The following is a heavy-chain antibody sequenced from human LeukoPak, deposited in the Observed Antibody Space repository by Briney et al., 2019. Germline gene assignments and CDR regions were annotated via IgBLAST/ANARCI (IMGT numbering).Heavy chain of an antibody. CDR1: GGSISSSSYY. D-gene: IGHD5-18*01. J-gene: IGHJ4*02. CDR3: ARQKGRGYSYGLYD. V-gene: IGHV4-39*01. Sequence: SETLSLTCTVSGGSISSSSYYWGWIRQPPGKGLEWIGSIYYSGSTYYNPSLKSRVTISVDTSKNQFSLKLSSVTAADTAVYYCARQKGRGYSYGLYDWGQGTLVTVSS. CDR2: IYYSGST.